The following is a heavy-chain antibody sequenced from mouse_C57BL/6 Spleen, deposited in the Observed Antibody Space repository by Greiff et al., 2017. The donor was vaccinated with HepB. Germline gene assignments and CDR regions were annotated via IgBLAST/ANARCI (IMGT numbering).Heavy chain of an antibody. CDR2: IYPGDGDT. CDR3: ARSDYSNGFAMDY. J-gene: IGHJ4*01. V-gene: IGHV1-82*01. CDR1: GYAFSSSW. D-gene: IGHD2-5*01. Sequence: QVQLQQSGPELVKPGASVKISCKASGYAFSSSWMNWVKQRPGKGLEWIGRIYPGDGDTNYNGKFKGKATLTADKSSSTAYMQLSSLTSEDSAVYFCARSDYSNGFAMDYWGQGTSVTVSS.